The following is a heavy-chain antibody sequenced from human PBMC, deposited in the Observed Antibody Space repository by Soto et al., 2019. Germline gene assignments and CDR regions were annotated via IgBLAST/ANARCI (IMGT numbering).Heavy chain of an antibody. CDR2: INPNSGGT. CDR1: GYTFTGYY. D-gene: IGHD2-15*01. V-gene: IGHV1-2*04. Sequence: ASVKVSCKASGYTFTGYYMHWVRQAPGQGLEWMGWINPNSGGTNYAQKFQGWVTMTRDTSISTAYMELSRLRSDDTAVYYCARGPSVAATVHYYYMDVWGKGTTVTVSS. J-gene: IGHJ6*03. CDR3: ARGPSVAATVHYYYMDV.